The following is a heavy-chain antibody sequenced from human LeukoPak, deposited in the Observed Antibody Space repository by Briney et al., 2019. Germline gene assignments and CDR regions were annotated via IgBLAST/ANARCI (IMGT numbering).Heavy chain of an antibody. CDR1: GFSFSSYW. CDR3: AKDSYSKGDY. V-gene: IGHV3-7*05. Sequence: PGGSLRLSCAASGFSFSSYWMSWVRQAPGKGLEWVANIKQDGSESNYVGSVKGRFTISGDNAKNSLYLQMNSLRAEDTAVYYCAKDSYSKGDYWGQGTLVTVSS. CDR2: IKQDGSES. D-gene: IGHD1-26*01. J-gene: IGHJ4*02.